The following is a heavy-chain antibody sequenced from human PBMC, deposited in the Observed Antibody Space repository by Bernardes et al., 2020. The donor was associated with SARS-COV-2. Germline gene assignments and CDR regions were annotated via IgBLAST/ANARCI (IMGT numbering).Heavy chain of an antibody. CDR3: ARISLGRPAYYDFWSGYYPYYYYGMDV. CDR1: GFSLSNARMG. J-gene: IGHJ6*02. D-gene: IGHD3-3*01. Sequence: SGPTLVKPTETLTLTCTVSGFSLSNARMGVSWIRQPPGKALEWLAHIFSNDEKSYSTSLKSRLTISKDTSKSQVVLTMTNMDPVDTATYYCARISLGRPAYYDFWSGYYPYYYYGMDVWGQGTTVTVSS. V-gene: IGHV2-26*01. CDR2: IFSNDEK.